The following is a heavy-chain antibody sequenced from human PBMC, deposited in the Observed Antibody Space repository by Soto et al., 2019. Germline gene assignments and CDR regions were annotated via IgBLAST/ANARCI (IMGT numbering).Heavy chain of an antibody. CDR2: ISSSSSTI. J-gene: IGHJ4*02. V-gene: IGHV3-48*02. D-gene: IGHD2-8*02. CDR1: GFTFSSYS. Sequence: GGSPRLSCAASGFTFSSYSMNWFGQAPGKGLEWVSYISSSSSTIYYADSVKGRFTISRDNAKNSLYLQMNILRDVVIAVDYCYWCLSPYWGQGT. CDR3: YWCLSPY.